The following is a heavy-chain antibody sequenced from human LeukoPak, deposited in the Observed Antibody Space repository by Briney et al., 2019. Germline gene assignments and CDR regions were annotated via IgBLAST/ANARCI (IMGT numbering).Heavy chain of an antibody. CDR3: AKAFRRAPIDY. Sequence: GGSLRLSCAASGFTFSSYGMHWVRQAPGKGLEWVAVISYDGSNKYYADSVKGRFTISRDNAKNSLYLQMNSLRAEDTALYYCAKAFRRAPIDYWGQGTLVTVSS. J-gene: IGHJ4*02. CDR2: ISYDGSNK. CDR1: GFTFSSYG. V-gene: IGHV3-30*18.